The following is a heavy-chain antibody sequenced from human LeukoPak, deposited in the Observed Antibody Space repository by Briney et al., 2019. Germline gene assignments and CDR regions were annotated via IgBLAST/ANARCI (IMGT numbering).Heavy chain of an antibody. CDR2: VSYSGRT. D-gene: IGHD3-10*01. J-gene: IGHJ4*02. CDR1: GASISNYY. CDR3: ARGRSITMVRGSEFDY. V-gene: IGHV4-59*12. Sequence: SETLSLTCTVSGASISNYYWSWIRQPPGKGLECIGYVSYSGRTNHNPSLKSRVTISVDTSKNQFSLKLSSVTAADTAVYYCARGRSITMVRGSEFDYWGQGTLVTVSS.